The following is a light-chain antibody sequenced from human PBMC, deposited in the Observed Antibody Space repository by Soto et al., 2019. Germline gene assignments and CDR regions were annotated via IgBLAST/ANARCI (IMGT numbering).Light chain of an antibody. CDR2: DAS. CDR1: QSVSSY. CDR3: HQRSNWPPYT. Sequence: EIVLTQSPATLSLSPGERATLSCRASQSVSSYLACYQQKPGQAPRLLIYDASNRATGIPARFSGSGSGTDVTRTISSLEPEDFAVYYCHQRSNWPPYTFGQGTKLEIK. V-gene: IGKV3-11*01. J-gene: IGKJ2*01.